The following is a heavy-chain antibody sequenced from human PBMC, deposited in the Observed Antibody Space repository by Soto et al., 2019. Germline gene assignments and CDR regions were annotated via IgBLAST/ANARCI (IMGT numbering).Heavy chain of an antibody. CDR3: ASRGYSGYAPWN. J-gene: IGHJ4*02. CDR2: IIPIFGTA. V-gene: IGHV1-69*06. Sequence: QVQLVQSGAEVKKPGSSVQVSCKASGGTFSSYAISWVRQAPGQGLEWMGGIIPIFGTANYAQKFQGRVTITADKSTSTAYIELSSLRSEDTAVYYCASRGYSGYAPWNWGQGTLVTVSS. D-gene: IGHD5-12*01. CDR1: GGTFSSYA.